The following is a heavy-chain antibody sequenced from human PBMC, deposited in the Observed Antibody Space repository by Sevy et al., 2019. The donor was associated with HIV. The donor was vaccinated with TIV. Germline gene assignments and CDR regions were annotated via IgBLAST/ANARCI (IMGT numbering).Heavy chain of an antibody. J-gene: IGHJ3*02. Sequence: GGSLRLSCTASGFTFGDYAMSWFRQAPGKGLEWVGFIRSKAYGGTTEYAASVKGRFTISRDDSKSIAYLQMNSLKTEETAVYYCTRDGYSQPVGDAFDIWGQGTMVTVSS. CDR1: GFTFGDYA. CDR2: IRSKAYGGTT. CDR3: TRDGYSQPVGDAFDI. V-gene: IGHV3-49*03. D-gene: IGHD5-18*01.